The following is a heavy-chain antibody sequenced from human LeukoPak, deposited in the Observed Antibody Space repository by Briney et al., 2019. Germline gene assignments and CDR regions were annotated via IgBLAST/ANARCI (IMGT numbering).Heavy chain of an antibody. CDR2: IWYDGSTK. CDR1: GFTFSSYG. Sequence: PGGSLRLSCAASGFTFSSYGMHWVRQAPGKGLDWAAVIWYDGSTKYYADSVKGRFTVSRDNSGNTLFLQMNNLRAEDTAVYYCATDRLSADGTGHFDYWGQGTLVTVSS. D-gene: IGHD6-13*01. J-gene: IGHJ4*02. CDR3: ATDRLSADGTGHFDY. V-gene: IGHV3-33*01.